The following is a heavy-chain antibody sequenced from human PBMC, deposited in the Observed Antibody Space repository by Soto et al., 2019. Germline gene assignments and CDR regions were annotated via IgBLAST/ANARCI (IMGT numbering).Heavy chain of an antibody. CDR2: IYHSGST. J-gene: IGHJ4*02. CDR1: SGSISSSNW. V-gene: IGHV4-4*02. Sequence: SETLSLTCAVSSGSISSSNWWSWVRQPPGKGLEWIGEIYHSGSTNYNPSLKSRVTISVDKSKNQFSLKLSSVTAADTAVYYCARGRGKEDYDILTGYFDYWGQGTLVTVSS. D-gene: IGHD3-9*01. CDR3: ARGRGKEDYDILTGYFDY.